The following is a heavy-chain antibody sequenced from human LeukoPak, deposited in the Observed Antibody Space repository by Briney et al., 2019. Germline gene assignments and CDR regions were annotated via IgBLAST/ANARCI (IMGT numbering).Heavy chain of an antibody. J-gene: IGHJ3*02. D-gene: IGHD6-13*01. CDR1: GFTFSSYG. CDR3: ARADSSSWPGEAFDI. V-gene: IGHV3-33*01. CDR2: IWSDGSNK. Sequence: GGSLRLSCAASGFTFSSYGMHWVRQAPGKGLEWVAIIWSDGSNKYYADSAKGRFTISRDNSKNALYLQMNSLRAEDTAVYYCARADSSSWPGEAFDIWGQGTMVTVSS.